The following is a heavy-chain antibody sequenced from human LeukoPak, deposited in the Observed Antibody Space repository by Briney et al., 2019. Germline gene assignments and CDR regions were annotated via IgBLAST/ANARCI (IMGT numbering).Heavy chain of an antibody. Sequence: SETLSLTCTVSGGSISGYYWGWIRQPPGKGLEWIGSIYYSGSTYYNPSLKSRVTISVDTSKNQFSLKLSSVTAADTAVYCCARAGHRYFDWLLSGYFDYWGQGTLVTVSS. V-gene: IGHV4-39*07. D-gene: IGHD3-9*01. CDR3: ARAGHRYFDWLLSGYFDY. CDR2: IYYSGST. J-gene: IGHJ4*02. CDR1: GGSISGYY.